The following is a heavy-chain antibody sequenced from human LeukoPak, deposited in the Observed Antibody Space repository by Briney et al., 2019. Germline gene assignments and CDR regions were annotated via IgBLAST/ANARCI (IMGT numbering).Heavy chain of an antibody. CDR3: ATATLFHYGMDV. V-gene: IGHV3-74*01. D-gene: IGHD3-16*01. CDR2: IASDGSST. CDR1: GFTFSSYS. Sequence: GGSLRRSCAASGFTFSSYSMSWVRQAPGKGLVWVSRIASDGSSTTYADSVKGRFSISRDNAKNTLYLQMNSLRVEDTAVYYCATATLFHYGMDVWGQGTTVTVSS. J-gene: IGHJ6*02.